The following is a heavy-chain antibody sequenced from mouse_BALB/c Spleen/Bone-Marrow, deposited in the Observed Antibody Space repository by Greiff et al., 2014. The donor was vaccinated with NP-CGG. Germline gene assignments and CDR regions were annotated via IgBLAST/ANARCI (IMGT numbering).Heavy chain of an antibody. CDR2: VNPSTGNA. J-gene: IGHJ1*01. D-gene: IGHD2-4*01. V-gene: IGHV1-7*01. Sequence: QVQLQQSGAELAKPGASVKMSCKASGYTFTTYWIHWVKHRPGQGLEWIGYVNPSTGNAEYNQKFRDRATLTADKSSSTPYMQLSSLTSEDSAVYYCARGLRDWYFDVWGAGTTVTVSS. CDR1: GYTFTTYW. CDR3: ARGLRDWYFDV.